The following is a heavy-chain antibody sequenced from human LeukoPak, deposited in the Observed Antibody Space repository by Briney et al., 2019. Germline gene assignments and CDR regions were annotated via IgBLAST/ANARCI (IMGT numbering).Heavy chain of an antibody. Sequence: SETLSLTCTVSGRSLSSYYWSWIRQPPGEGLEWVGYIYYSGSTIYNSSLKSRVTISVDRSKNQFSLKLSSVTAADTAVYYCARRQRSPYGMDVWGQGTTVTVSS. J-gene: IGHJ6*02. CDR2: IYYSGST. V-gene: IGHV4-59*01. CDR1: GRSLSSYY. CDR3: ARRQRSPYGMDV. D-gene: IGHD3-16*01.